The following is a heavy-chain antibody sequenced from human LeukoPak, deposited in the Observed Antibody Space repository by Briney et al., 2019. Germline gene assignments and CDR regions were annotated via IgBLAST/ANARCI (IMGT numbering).Heavy chain of an antibody. D-gene: IGHD3-9*01. J-gene: IGHJ4*02. V-gene: IGHV4-59*11. CDR1: GGSISSLY. Sequence: TSETLSLTCTVSGGSISSLYWSWIRQPPGKGLEWIGYISHSGSSCYNPSLKSRVTISVDRSKNQFSLRLTSVTAADTAVYYCARVVLRNILTAYVPYYFDYWGQGTLVTVSS. CDR2: ISHSGSS. CDR3: ARVVLRNILTAYVPYYFDY.